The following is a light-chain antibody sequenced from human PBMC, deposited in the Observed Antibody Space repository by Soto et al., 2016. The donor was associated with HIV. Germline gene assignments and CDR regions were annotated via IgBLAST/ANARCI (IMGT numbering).Light chain of an antibody. Sequence: EIVMTQSPLSLPVTPGEPASISCRSSQSLLYSTGYNYLDWYLQKPGQSPQLLIYLGSDRASGVPDRFSGSGSGTDFTLNINRVEAEDVGVYYCMQARQTPYIFGQGTKLEIK. CDR3: MQARQTPYI. CDR2: LGS. J-gene: IGKJ2*01. V-gene: IGKV2-28*01. CDR1: QSLLYSTGYNY.